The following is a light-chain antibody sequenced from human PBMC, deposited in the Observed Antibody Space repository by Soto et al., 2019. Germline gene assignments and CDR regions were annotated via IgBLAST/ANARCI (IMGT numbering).Light chain of an antibody. Sequence: IVMTQSPATLSVSPGERATLSCRASQNIYSNVAWYQQKPGQAPRLLIYDASTRATGIPARFSGSGSGTEFTLTISSLQSEDFAVYYCQQYNNWPPITFGQGTRLEIK. CDR3: QQYNNWPPIT. J-gene: IGKJ5*01. CDR1: QNIYSN. V-gene: IGKV3-15*01. CDR2: DAS.